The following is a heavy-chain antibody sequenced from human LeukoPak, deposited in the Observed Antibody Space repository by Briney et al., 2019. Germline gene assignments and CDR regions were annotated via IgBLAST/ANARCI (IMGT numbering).Heavy chain of an antibody. D-gene: IGHD6-19*01. CDR3: ARNSSGHYFEY. V-gene: IGHV4-38-2*01. CDR1: GYSIISDYY. J-gene: IGHJ4*02. CDR2: VYHSGST. Sequence: SETLSLTCAVSGYSIISDYYCGCIRQSPREGLEWSGSVYHSGSTHYNPSLKSRVTMSVDTSKQQFSLKLDSVTAADTAGYYCARNSSGHYFEYWGQGSLVTVSS.